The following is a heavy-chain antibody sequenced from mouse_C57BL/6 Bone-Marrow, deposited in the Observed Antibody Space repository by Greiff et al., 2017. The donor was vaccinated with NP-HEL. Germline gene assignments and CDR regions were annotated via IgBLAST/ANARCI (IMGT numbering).Heavy chain of an antibody. CDR1: GYTFTSYW. J-gene: IGHJ2*01. CDR3: ARSGLLITTVVAPPDY. V-gene: IGHV1-52*01. Sequence: QVQLQQPGAELVRPGSSVKLSCKASGYTFTSYWMHWVKQRPIQGLEWIGNIDPSDSETHYNQKFKDKATLTVDKSSSTAYMQLSSLTSEDSAVYYCARSGLLITTVVAPPDYRGQGTTLTVSS. D-gene: IGHD1-1*01. CDR2: IDPSDSET.